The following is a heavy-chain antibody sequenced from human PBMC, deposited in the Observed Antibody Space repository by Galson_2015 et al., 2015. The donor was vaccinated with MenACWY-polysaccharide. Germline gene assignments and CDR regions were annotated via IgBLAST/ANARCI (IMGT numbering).Heavy chain of an antibody. V-gene: IGHV3-23*01. Sequence: SLRLSCAASGFTFRTFPMNWVRQTPGKGLEWIAGTSGSGNSAFYADSVRVRFTISRDNSRNTLYLQMNSLRADDTALYYCAKSGGDGVTVFATVPTAPESWGQGTLVTVSS. CDR1: GFTFRTFP. D-gene: IGHD2-21*01. J-gene: IGHJ4*02. CDR2: TSGSGNSA. CDR3: AKSGGDGVTVFATVPTAPES.